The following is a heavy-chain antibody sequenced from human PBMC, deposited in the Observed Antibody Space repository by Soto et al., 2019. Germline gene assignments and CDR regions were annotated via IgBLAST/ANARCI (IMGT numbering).Heavy chain of an antibody. CDR2: MNPNSGKT. Sequence: QVQLVQSGAEVKKPGASVKVSCKASGYTFTSYDITWVRQATGQGLEWMGWMNPNSGKTGYAQKFQGRVTMTRNTPISTAYMELSSFRAEDTAAYYCAITHLLFGDQHYWGQGTLVTVSS. J-gene: IGHJ4*02. D-gene: IGHD3-10*02. CDR3: AITHLLFGDQHY. V-gene: IGHV1-8*01. CDR1: GYTFTSYD.